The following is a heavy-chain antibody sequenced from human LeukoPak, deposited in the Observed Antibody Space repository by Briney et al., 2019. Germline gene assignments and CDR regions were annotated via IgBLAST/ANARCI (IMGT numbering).Heavy chain of an antibody. D-gene: IGHD4-11*01. CDR1: GGSISSSSYY. V-gene: IGHV4-39*01. CDR2: IYYSGST. J-gene: IGHJ4*02. CDR3: ASDDYNNYVGGPFDY. Sequence: SETLSLTCTVSGGSISSSSYYWGWIRQPPGTGLEWIGSIYYSGSTYYNPSLKSRVTISVDTSKNQFSLKLSSVTAADTAVYYCASDDYNNYVGGPFDYWGQGTLVTVSS.